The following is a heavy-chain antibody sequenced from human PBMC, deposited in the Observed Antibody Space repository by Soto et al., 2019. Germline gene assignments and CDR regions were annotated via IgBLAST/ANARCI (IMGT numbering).Heavy chain of an antibody. V-gene: IGHV1-46*01. CDR3: AREWNPQGYYYGMDV. CDR1: GYTFTSYY. Sequence: GASVKVSCNASGYTFTSYYMHWVRQAPGQGLEWMGIINPSGASTSYAQKCQGRVTMTRDTSTSTVYMELSSLRSEDTAVYYCAREWNPQGYYYGMDVGGQGTTVTVSS. J-gene: IGHJ6*02. D-gene: IGHD1-1*01. CDR2: INPSGAST.